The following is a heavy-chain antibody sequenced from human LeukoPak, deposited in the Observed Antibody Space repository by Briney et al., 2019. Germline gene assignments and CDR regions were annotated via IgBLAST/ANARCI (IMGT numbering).Heavy chain of an antibody. D-gene: IGHD3-10*01. J-gene: IGHJ6*03. V-gene: IGHV1-69*13. CDR2: IIPIFGTA. Sequence: VASVKVSCEASGGTFSSYAISWVRQAPGQGLEWMGGIIPIFGTANYAQKFQGRVTITADESTSTAYMELSSLRSEDTAVYYCARGRTPITMVRGVNYYYYYYMDVWGKGTTVTISS. CDR1: GGTFSSYA. CDR3: ARGRTPITMVRGVNYYYYYYMDV.